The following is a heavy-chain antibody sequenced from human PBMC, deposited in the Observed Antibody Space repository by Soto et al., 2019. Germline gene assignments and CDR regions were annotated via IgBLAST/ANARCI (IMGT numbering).Heavy chain of an antibody. J-gene: IGHJ4*02. CDR1: GGSINIDY. D-gene: IGHD2-21*01. CDR3: AKHPPGSTYFDY. CDR2: IYYTGSV. Sequence: SETLSLTCTVSGGSINIDYWDWFRQPPGKGLEWIGNIYYTGSVYYNPSLGSRVTMSIDTSKNHFSLTLTSVTAADTAVFYCAKHPPGSTYFDYWGQGILVTVSS. V-gene: IGHV4-39*02.